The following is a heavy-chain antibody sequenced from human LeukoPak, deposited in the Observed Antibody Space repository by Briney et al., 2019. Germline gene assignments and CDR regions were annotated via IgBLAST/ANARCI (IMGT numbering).Heavy chain of an antibody. Sequence: ASVKVSCKASGYTFTSYGSSWVRQAPGQGLEWMGWISAYNGNTNYAQTLQGRVTMTTDTSTSTAYMELRSMRSDDTAVYYCARGVGDDYGIYYYYYMDVWGKGTTVTVSS. J-gene: IGHJ6*03. CDR3: ARGVGDDYGIYYYYYMDV. CDR1: GYTFTSYG. D-gene: IGHD4-17*01. V-gene: IGHV1-18*01. CDR2: ISAYNGNT.